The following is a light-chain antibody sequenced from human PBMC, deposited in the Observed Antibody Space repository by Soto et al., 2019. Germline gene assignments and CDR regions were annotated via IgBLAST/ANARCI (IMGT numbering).Light chain of an antibody. V-gene: IGKV3-11*01. CDR2: DAS. J-gene: IGKJ4*01. CDR3: QQGSNWPPGLT. Sequence: EIVLTQSPATLSLSPGERATLSCRASQSVSSFLAWYQQKPGQAPRLLIYDASIRATGIPARFSGSGPGTDFTLTISSLEPEDFAVYYCQQGSNWPPGLTFGGGTKVDIK. CDR1: QSVSSF.